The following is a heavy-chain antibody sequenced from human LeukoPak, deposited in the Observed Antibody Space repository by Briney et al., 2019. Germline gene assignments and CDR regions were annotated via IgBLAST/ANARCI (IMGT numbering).Heavy chain of an antibody. J-gene: IGHJ4*02. CDR1: AFTFSNYN. D-gene: IGHD3-22*01. CDR2: ISYDGSNK. V-gene: IGHV3-30*03. Sequence: PGGSLRLSCVASAFTFSNYNMNWVRQAPGKGLEWVAVISYDGSNKYYADSVKGRFTISRDNSKNTLYLQMNSLRAEDTAVYYCASGYFFDYWGQGTLVTVSS. CDR3: ASGYFFDY.